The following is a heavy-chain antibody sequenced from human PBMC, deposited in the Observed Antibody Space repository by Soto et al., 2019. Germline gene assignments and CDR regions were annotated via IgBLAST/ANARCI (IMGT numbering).Heavy chain of an antibody. CDR2: IIPIFGTA. V-gene: IGHV1-69*13. Sequence: SVKVSCKASGGTFSSYAISWVRQAPGQGLEWMGGIIPIFGTANYAQKFQGRVTITADESTSTAYMELSSLRSEDTAVYYCARDRGYRSGGSSFSVLGPRYSYYYGMDVWGQGTPGTVSS. D-gene: IGHD2-15*01. CDR1: GGTFSSYA. CDR3: ARDRGYRSGGSSFSVLGPRYSYYYGMDV. J-gene: IGHJ6*02.